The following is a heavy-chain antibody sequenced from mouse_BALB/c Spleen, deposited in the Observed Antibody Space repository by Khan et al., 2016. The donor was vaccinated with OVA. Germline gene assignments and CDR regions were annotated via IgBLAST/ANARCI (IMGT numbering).Heavy chain of an antibody. V-gene: IGHV1-7*01. CDR2: INPSTGYT. CDR1: GYTFINYW. CDR3: AKGSLRWDFDY. J-gene: IGHJ2*01. D-gene: IGHD6-2*01. Sequence: QVQLQQSGAELAKPGASVKMSCKASGYTFINYWILWVKQRPGQGLEWIGYINPSTGYTEYNQNFKDKATLTADKSSSTAYMQLSSLTSEDSAVYYCAKGSLRWDFDYWGQGTTLTVSS.